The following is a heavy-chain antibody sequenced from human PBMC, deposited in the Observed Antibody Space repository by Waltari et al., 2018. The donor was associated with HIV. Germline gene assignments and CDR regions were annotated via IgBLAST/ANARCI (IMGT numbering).Heavy chain of an antibody. V-gene: IGHV3-21*01. CDR2: ISSSSRYI. J-gene: IGHJ4*02. D-gene: IGHD6-19*01. CDR3: ARDGARQWLVQGGFDY. Sequence: EVQLVESGGGLVKPGGSLTLPWAVPGFPFGTVRRCWVRQAPGKGLEWVSCISSSSRYIYYADSVKGRFTISRDNAKNSLFLQMDSLRAEDTAVYYCARDGARQWLVQGGFDYWGQGALVTVSS. CDR1: GFPFGTVR.